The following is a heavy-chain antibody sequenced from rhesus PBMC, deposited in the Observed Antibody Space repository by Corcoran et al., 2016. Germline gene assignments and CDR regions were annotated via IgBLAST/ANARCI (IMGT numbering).Heavy chain of an antibody. J-gene: IGHJ4*01. CDR1: GFSLTTIGMG. Sequence: QVTLKESGPALVKHTQTLTLTCHFSGFSLTTIGMGGGWIRQPPGKALEWLALIYWDDDKRYSTSLKSRLTISKDTSKNQVVLTMTNMDPVDTATYYCARLGNFDYWGQGVLVTVSS. CDR3: ARLGNFDY. CDR2: IYWDDDK. V-gene: IGHV2-174*01.